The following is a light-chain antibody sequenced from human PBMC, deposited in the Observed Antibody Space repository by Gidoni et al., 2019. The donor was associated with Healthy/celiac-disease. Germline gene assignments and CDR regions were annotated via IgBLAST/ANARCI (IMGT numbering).Light chain of an antibody. CDR2: GAA. Sequence: EIVLTQSPGTLSLSPVERATLSCRASQSVSSSYLAWYQQKPGQAPRLLIYGAASRATGIPDRFSGSGSGTDFTLTISRLEPEDFAVYYCQQYGSSLPYSFGQGTKLEIK. J-gene: IGKJ2*03. CDR1: QSVSSSY. V-gene: IGKV3-20*01. CDR3: QQYGSSLPYS.